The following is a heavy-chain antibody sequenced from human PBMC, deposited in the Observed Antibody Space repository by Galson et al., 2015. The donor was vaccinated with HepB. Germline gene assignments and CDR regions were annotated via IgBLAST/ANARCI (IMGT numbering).Heavy chain of an antibody. CDR3: ARQGTPSDSSGYYGAFDF. V-gene: IGHV3-23*01. D-gene: IGHD3-22*01. CDR2: IAGSGGST. J-gene: IGHJ3*01. CDR1: GFTFSSYA. Sequence: LRLSCAASGFTFSSYAMAWVRQAPGQGLDWVATIAGSGGSTYFADSVKGRFTISRYNSKNTLYLQMNSLRAGDTAVYYCARQGTPSDSSGYYGAFDFWGQGTMVTVSS.